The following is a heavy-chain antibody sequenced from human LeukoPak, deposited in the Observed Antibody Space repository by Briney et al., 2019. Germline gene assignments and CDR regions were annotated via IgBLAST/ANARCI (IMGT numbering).Heavy chain of an antibody. Sequence: SETLSLTCTVSGGSISSYYWSWIRQPPGKGLEGIGYVFHSGSTNYNPSLKSRVTISVDTSKNQFSLKLTSVTAAATAVYYCARDSSGYYRIDYWGQGTLVTVSS. CDR2: VFHSGST. D-gene: IGHD3-22*01. CDR1: GGSISSYY. V-gene: IGHV4-59*08. CDR3: ARDSSGYYRIDY. J-gene: IGHJ4*02.